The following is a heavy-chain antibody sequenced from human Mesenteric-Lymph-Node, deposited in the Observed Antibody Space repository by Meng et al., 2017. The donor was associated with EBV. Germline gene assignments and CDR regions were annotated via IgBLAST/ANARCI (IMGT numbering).Heavy chain of an antibody. J-gene: IGHJ4*02. V-gene: IGHV2-5*02. CDR2: IYWDDDK. Sequence: QITLKESGPTLVKPTQTLTLTCTFSGFSFTSGGVAVGWIRQPPGKALEWLALIYWDDDKRYSPSLKSRLTITKDTSKNQVVLTMTNMDPVDTATYYCAHSGVGNSLDYWGQGTLVTVSS. CDR1: GFSFTSGGVA. CDR3: AHSGVGNSLDY. D-gene: IGHD7-27*01.